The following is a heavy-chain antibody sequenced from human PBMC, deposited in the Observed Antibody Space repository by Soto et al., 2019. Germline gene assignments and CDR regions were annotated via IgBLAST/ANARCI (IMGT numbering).Heavy chain of an antibody. CDR2: IYYSGST. CDR1: GGSISSSSYY. J-gene: IGHJ3*02. Sequence: QLQLQESGPGLVKPSETLSLTCTVSGGSISSSSYYWGWIRQPPGKGLEWIGSIYYSGSTYYNPSLKSRVTISVDTSKNQFSLKLSSVTAADTAVYYCARHRPAIKGAFDIWGQGTMVTVSS. V-gene: IGHV4-39*01. CDR3: ARHRPAIKGAFDI.